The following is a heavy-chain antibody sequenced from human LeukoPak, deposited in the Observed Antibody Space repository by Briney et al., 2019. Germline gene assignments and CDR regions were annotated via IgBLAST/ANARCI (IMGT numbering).Heavy chain of an antibody. Sequence: PSETLSLTCTVSGGSISSYYWSWIRQPPGKGLEWFGYFYPSGSTNYNPSLRSRVTLSIDMSKTQFSLRLSSVTAADTAVYYCARTGGDCSSGLCYYAMDVWGQGTTVTVS. V-gene: IGHV4-59*01. D-gene: IGHD2-21*02. CDR2: FYPSGST. CDR1: GGSISSYY. CDR3: ARTGGDCSSGLCYYAMDV. J-gene: IGHJ6*02.